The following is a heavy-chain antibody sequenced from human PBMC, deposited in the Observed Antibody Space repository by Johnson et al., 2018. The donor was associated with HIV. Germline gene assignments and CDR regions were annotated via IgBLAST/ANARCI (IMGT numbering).Heavy chain of an antibody. CDR3: ARGGDIVLVVYAMGHDAFDI. CDR2: INWTGGST. D-gene: IGHD2-8*02. J-gene: IGHJ3*02. V-gene: IGHV3-20*04. CDR1: GFTFDDYG. Sequence: VQLVESGGGVVRPGGSLRLSCAASGFTFDDYGMSWVRQAPGTGLEWVSGINWTGGSTGSADSVQGRFTIYSENAKNSLYLQMNRLRAEDTALYYCARGGDIVLVVYAMGHDAFDIWGQGTMVTVSS.